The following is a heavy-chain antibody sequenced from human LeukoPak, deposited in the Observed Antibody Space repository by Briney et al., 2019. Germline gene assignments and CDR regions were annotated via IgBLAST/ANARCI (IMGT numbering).Heavy chain of an antibody. Sequence: ASVEVSCKASGSTFTDYYMHWVRQAPGQGLEWMGWINPNSGGTNYAQKFQGRVTMTRDTSISTAYMELSRLRSDDTAVYYCASRRDSSNYPRDAFDIWGQGTLVTVSS. CDR2: INPNSGGT. CDR3: ASRRDSSNYPRDAFDI. J-gene: IGHJ3*02. CDR1: GSTFTDYY. D-gene: IGHD3-22*01. V-gene: IGHV1-2*02.